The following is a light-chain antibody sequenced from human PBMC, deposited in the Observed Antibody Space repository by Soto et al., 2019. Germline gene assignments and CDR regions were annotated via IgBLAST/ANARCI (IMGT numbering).Light chain of an antibody. CDR3: QQSSLAPGT. CDR1: QSISSNY. CDR2: GAS. V-gene: IGKV3-20*01. J-gene: IGKJ4*01. Sequence: EIVLTQSPGTLSLSPGERATLSCRASQSISSNYLAWYQQKAGQAPSLLISGASIRAPGIPDRFSGSGSGTNFTLTISRLEPEDFAVYHCQQSSLAPGTFGGGTKVEIK.